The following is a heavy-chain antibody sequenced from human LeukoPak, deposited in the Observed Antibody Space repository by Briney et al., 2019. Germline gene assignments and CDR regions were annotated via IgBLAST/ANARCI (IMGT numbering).Heavy chain of an antibody. CDR3: ARVPPYQDIVVVVAPYFDY. V-gene: IGHV4-34*12. CDR1: GGSFSGYY. D-gene: IGHD2-15*01. CDR2: IIHSGRA. Sequence: SETLSLTCAVNGGSFSGYYWTWIRQSPGEGLEWIGEIIHSGRANYSPSLKSRLTLSVDPSMNHFSLRLSSVTAADTAVYYCARVPPYQDIVVVVAPYFDYWGQGTLVTVSS. J-gene: IGHJ4*02.